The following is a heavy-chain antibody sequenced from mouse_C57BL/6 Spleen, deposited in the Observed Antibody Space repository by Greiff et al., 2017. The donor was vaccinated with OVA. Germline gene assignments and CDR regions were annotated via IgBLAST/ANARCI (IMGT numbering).Heavy chain of an antibody. Sequence: QVQLQQPGAELVKPGASVKLSCKASGYTFTSYWMHWVKQRPGQGLEWIGMIHPNSGSTNYNEKFKSKATLTVDKSSSTAYMQLSSLTSEDSAVYYCARGVVYYGNYYAMDYWGQGTSVTVSS. D-gene: IGHD2-1*01. J-gene: IGHJ4*01. V-gene: IGHV1-64*01. CDR3: ARGVVYYGNYYAMDY. CDR1: GYTFTSYW. CDR2: IHPNSGST.